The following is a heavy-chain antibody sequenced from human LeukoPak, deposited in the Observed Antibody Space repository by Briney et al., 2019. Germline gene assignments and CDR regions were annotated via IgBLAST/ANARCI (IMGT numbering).Heavy chain of an antibody. CDR2: INQGGNER. CDR3: ARDGCTSTTCTTLGGFNY. J-gene: IGHJ4*02. D-gene: IGHD2-8*01. Sequence: PGGSLRLSCEGSGFTFTAYWMSWVRQAPGQGLEWVASINQGGNERHFVDSVRGRFAISRDNARKSVFLQMDSLREADTGIYFCARDGCTSTTCTTLGGFNYWAQGTQVLVSS. V-gene: IGHV3-7*01. CDR1: GFTFTAYW.